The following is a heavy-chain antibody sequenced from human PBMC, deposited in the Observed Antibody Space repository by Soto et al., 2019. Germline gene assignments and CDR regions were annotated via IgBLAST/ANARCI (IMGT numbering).Heavy chain of an antibody. CDR2: IIPIFGTA. CDR1: GGTFSSYA. CDR3: AREAYYYDSSGYYRGGWFDP. Sequence: QVQLVQSGAEVKKPGSSVKVSCKASGGTFSSYAISWVRQAPGQGLEWMGGIIPIFGTANYAQKFQGRVTITADESTSTAYMVLSSLRSEDTAVYYCAREAYYYDSSGYYRGGWFDPWGQGTLVTVSS. J-gene: IGHJ5*02. D-gene: IGHD3-22*01. V-gene: IGHV1-69*12.